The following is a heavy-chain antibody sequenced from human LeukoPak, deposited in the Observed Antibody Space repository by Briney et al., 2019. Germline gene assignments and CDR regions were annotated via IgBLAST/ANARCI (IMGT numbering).Heavy chain of an antibody. J-gene: IGHJ4*02. CDR1: GFTFSSYS. CDR2: ISSSSSTI. D-gene: IGHD3-22*01. Sequence: GGSLRLSCAASGFTFSSYSMNWVRQAPGKGLEWVSYISSSSSTIYYADSVKGRFTISRDNAKNTLYLQMNSLRAEDTAVYYCAKALVYYYDSSGPFDYWGQGTLVTVSS. CDR3: AKALVYYYDSSGPFDY. V-gene: IGHV3-48*01.